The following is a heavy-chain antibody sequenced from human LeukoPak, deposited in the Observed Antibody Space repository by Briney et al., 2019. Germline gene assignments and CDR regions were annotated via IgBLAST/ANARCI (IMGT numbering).Heavy chain of an antibody. CDR3: AIYGSGSHGLDY. J-gene: IGHJ4*02. CDR1: GFTFSSYA. CDR2: ISSGSSTI. V-gene: IGHV3-48*01. Sequence: GGSLRLSCAASGFTFSSYAMNWVRQAPGKGLGWVSYISSGSSTIYYADSVKGRFTISRDNSKNTLYLQMNSLRAEDTAVYYCAIYGSGSHGLDYWGQGTLVTVSS. D-gene: IGHD3-10*01.